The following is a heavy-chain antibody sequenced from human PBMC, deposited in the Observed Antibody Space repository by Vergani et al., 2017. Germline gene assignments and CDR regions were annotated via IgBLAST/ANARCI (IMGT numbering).Heavy chain of an antibody. Sequence: QVQLQESGPGLVKPSETLSLTCTVSGGSISSYLWSWIRQPPGKRLEWIGYIYSTGTANYNPSLKSRVSISVDKSKNQFSLKLSSVTAADTAVYYCARGSGDGTDYHPWGQGTLVTVSS. J-gene: IGHJ5*02. CDR3: ARGSGDGTDYHP. V-gene: IGHV4-59*12. CDR2: IYSTGTA. D-gene: IGHD5-12*01. CDR1: GGSISSYL.